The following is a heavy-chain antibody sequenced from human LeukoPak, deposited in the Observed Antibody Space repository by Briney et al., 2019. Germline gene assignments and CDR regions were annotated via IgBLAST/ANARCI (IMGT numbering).Heavy chain of an antibody. CDR1: GGTFSSYA. D-gene: IGHD3-22*01. V-gene: IGHV1-69*13. CDR3: ARVAPRSMIVVVSTPLKNWFDP. J-gene: IGHJ5*02. CDR2: IIPIFGTA. Sequence: SVKVSCKASGGTFSSYAISWVRQAPGQGLEWVGGIIPIFGTANYAQKFQGRVTITADESTSTAYMELSSLRSEDTAVYYCARVAPRSMIVVVSTPLKNWFDPWGQGTLVTVSS.